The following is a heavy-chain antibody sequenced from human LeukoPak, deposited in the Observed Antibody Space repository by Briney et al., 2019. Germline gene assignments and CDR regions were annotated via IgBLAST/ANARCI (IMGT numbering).Heavy chain of an antibody. J-gene: IGHJ4*02. CDR1: GFSLSPSGVG. CDR3: ARYGDYRFLYYFHY. CDR2: IYWNDDN. Sequence: SGPTLVHPSQTLTLTFTFSGFSLSPSGVGVGWIRQPPGKALEWLALIYWNDDNRYSPSLRSRLTITKDTSKNQEVLTMTNMDPVDTATYYWARYGDYRFLYYFHYWGQGTLVTVSS. D-gene: IGHD4-11*01. V-gene: IGHV2-5*01.